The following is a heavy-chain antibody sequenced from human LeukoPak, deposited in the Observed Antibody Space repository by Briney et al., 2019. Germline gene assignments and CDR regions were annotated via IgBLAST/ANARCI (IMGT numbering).Heavy chain of an antibody. CDR1: GGSISSGGYY. J-gene: IGHJ6*03. Sequence: PSQTLSLTCTVSGGSISSGGYYWSWIRQPPGKGLEWIGYIYHSGSTYYNPSLKSRVTISVDRSKNQFSLKLSSVTAADTAVYYCARDGVIAAAGYYYYYMDVWGKGTTVTVSS. V-gene: IGHV4-30-2*01. CDR3: ARDGVIAAAGYYYYYMDV. D-gene: IGHD6-13*01. CDR2: IYHSGST.